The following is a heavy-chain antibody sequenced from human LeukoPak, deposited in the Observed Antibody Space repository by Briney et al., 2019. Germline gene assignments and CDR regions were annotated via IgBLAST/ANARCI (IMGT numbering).Heavy chain of an antibody. CDR1: GYTFTSYG. V-gene: IGHV1-18*01. Sequence: GASVKVSCKASGYTFTSYGISWVRQAPGQGLEWMGWISAYNGNTNYAQKLQGRVTMTTDTSTSTAYMELRSLRSDDTAVYYCARDCPSTQQLFVEEIENNAFDIWGQGTMVTVSS. CDR3: ARDCPSTQQLFVEEIENNAFDI. D-gene: IGHD6-13*01. J-gene: IGHJ3*02. CDR2: ISAYNGNT.